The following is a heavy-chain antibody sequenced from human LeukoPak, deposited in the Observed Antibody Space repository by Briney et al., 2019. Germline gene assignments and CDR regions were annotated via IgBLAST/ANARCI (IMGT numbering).Heavy chain of an antibody. D-gene: IGHD3-10*01. Sequence: SETLSLTCAVFGGSFGDYSWTWIRQTPGKGLEWIGEINHRGGTNYNPSLKSRLTISVDTSKNQFSLNLTSVTAADTAVYYCASGVGEFFPDAFNIWGQGTMVGVFS. CDR2: INHRGGT. V-gene: IGHV4-34*01. CDR3: ASGVGEFFPDAFNI. J-gene: IGHJ3*02. CDR1: GGSFGDYS.